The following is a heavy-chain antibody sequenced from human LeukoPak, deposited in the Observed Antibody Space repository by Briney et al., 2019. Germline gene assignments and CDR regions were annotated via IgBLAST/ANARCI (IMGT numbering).Heavy chain of an antibody. J-gene: IGHJ4*02. CDR3: ARASLSGSYYIY. CDR1: GFTFSSYE. CDR2: ITSSGTTI. Sequence: PGGSLRLSCAASGFTFSSYEMSWVRQAPGKGLEWVSYITSSGTTIYYADSVKGRFTISRDNAKNSLYLQMNSLRAEDTAVYYCARASLSGSYYIYWGQGTLVTVSS. D-gene: IGHD1-26*01. V-gene: IGHV3-48*03.